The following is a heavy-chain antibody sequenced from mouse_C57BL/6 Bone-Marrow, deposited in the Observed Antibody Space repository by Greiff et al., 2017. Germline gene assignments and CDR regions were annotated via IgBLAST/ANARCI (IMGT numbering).Heavy chain of an antibody. D-gene: IGHD2-2*01. CDR1: GFTFSSYA. CDR3: ARAMVTTSRYFDV. V-gene: IGHV5-4*01. Sequence: EVQGVESGGGLVKPGGSLKLSCAASGFTFSSYAMSWVRQTPEKRLEWVATISDGGSYTYYPANVKGRFTISRDNAKNNLYLQMSHLKSEDTAMYYCARAMVTTSRYFDVWGTGTTVTVSS. CDR2: ISDGGSYT. J-gene: IGHJ1*03.